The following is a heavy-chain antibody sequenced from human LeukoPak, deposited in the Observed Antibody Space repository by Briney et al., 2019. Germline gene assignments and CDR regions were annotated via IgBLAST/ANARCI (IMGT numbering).Heavy chain of an antibody. D-gene: IGHD6-19*01. CDR1: GFTFSNYW. CDR2: IKQDGSEK. V-gene: IGHV3-7*01. CDR3: ARDGGQWHSDLVRYYYYGMDV. J-gene: IGHJ6*02. Sequence: PGGSLRLSCAASGFTFSNYWLTWVRQAPGQGLEWVANIKQDGSEKHYVDSVKGRFTISRDNAKNSLYLQMNSLRAEDTAVYYCARDGGQWHSDLVRYYYYGMDVWGQGTTVTVSS.